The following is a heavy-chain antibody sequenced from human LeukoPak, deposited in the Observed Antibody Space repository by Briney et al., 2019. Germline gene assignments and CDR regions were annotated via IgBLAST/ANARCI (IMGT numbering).Heavy chain of an antibody. Sequence: GGSLRLSCEASGFSFSNSWMSWVRQAPGKGLEWVSSISSSSSYIYYADSVKGRFTISRDNAKNSLSLQMNSLRAEDTAVYYCARSGIKMVRGVIIKSPYHMDVWGKGTTVTVSS. J-gene: IGHJ6*03. V-gene: IGHV3-21*01. CDR3: ARSGIKMVRGVIIKSPYHMDV. D-gene: IGHD3-10*01. CDR2: ISSSSSYI. CDR1: GFSFSNSW.